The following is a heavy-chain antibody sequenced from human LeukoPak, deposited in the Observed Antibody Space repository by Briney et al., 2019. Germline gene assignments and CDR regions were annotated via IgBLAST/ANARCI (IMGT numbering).Heavy chain of an antibody. CDR1: GGSISSYY. V-gene: IGHV4-59*01. CDR3: ASCLFDYYYFDQ. Sequence: SETLSLTCTVSGGSISSYYWSWIRQPPGKGLEWIGYIYYSGSTNYNPSLKSRVTISVDTSKNQFSLKLSSVTAADTAVYFCASCLFDYYYFDQWGQGTLVTVSS. D-gene: IGHD3-10*01. J-gene: IGHJ4*02. CDR2: IYYSGST.